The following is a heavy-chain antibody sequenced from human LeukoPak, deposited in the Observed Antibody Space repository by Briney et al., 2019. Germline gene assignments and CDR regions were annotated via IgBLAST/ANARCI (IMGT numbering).Heavy chain of an antibody. V-gene: IGHV3-66*01. CDR1: GVTVRSNY. J-gene: IGHJ4*02. CDR2: ISGDDKT. CDR3: AKDEGRLIHNWYRQY. D-gene: IGHD1-1*01. Sequence: PGGSLRLSCAVSGVTVRSNYMSWVRQAPGKGLEWVSIISGDDKTDYADSVKGRFTVSKDNSRNTLYLQLNSLKAEDTAVYYCAKDEGRLIHNWYRQYWGQGTLVTVSS.